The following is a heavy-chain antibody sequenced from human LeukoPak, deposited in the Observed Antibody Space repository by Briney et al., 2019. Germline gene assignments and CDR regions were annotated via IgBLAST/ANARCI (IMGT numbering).Heavy chain of an antibody. CDR3: AKDPLGFSRSSPGDY. V-gene: IGHV3-30*18. CDR2: ISYDGSMK. Sequence: PGGSLRLSCAASGFTFSSYGMHWVRQAPGKGLEWVAVISYDGSMKFYADSVKGRFTISRDNSKNTLYLQMNTLRPEDTAVYYCAKDPLGFSRSSPGDYCVQGSPVTVSS. J-gene: IGHJ4*02. CDR1: GFTFSSYG.